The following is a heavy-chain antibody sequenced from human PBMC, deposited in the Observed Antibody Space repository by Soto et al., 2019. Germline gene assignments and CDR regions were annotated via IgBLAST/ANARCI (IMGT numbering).Heavy chain of an antibody. D-gene: IGHD3-9*01. CDR3: TGNVLRYFDWPRGGNWFDP. J-gene: IGHJ5*02. CDR1: GFTFSGSA. Sequence: GGSLRLSCAASGFTFSGSAMHWVRQASGKGLEWVGRIRSKANSYATAYAASVKGRFTISRDDSKNTAYLQMNSLKTEDTAVYYCTGNVLRYFDWPRGGNWFDPWGQGTLVTVSS. CDR2: IRSKANSYAT. V-gene: IGHV3-73*01.